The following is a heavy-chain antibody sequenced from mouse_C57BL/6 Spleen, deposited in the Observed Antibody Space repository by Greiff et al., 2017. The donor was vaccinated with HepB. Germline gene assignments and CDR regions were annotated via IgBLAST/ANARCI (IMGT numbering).Heavy chain of an antibody. CDR2: INPGSGDT. Sequence: QVQLQQSGAELVKPGASVKVSCKASGYAFTNYFIDWVKQRPGQGLEWIGVINPGSGDTNYNEKFKGKATLTADKSSSTAYMQLSSLTSEDSAVYFCARVGGRSGFDFGYWGQGTTLTVSS. CDR3: ARVGGRSGFDFGY. D-gene: IGHD6-1*01. CDR1: GYAFTNYF. J-gene: IGHJ2*01. V-gene: IGHV1-54*01.